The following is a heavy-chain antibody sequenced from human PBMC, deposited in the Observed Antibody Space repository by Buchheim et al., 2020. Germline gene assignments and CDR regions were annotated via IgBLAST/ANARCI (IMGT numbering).Heavy chain of an antibody. CDR1: GFTFSNYV. Sequence: EVQLLESGGGLVQPGGSLRLSCAASGFTFSNYVMTWVCQAPGKGLEWVSSISGSGGTTYYADSVKGRFTILRGHSKNTMFLQMNSLRAEDTAVYYRAKETGQWYFDLWGRGTL. CDR3: AKETGQWYFDL. CDR2: ISGSGGTT. J-gene: IGHJ2*01. V-gene: IGHV3-23*01.